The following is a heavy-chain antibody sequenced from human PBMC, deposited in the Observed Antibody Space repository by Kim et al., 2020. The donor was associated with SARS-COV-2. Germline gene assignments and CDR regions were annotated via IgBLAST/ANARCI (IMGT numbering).Heavy chain of an antibody. Sequence: SETLSLTCAVYGGSFSGYYWSWIRQPPGKGLEWIGEINHSGSTNYNPSLKSRVTISVDTSKNQFSLKLSSVTAADTAVYYCARGWGINDYWGQGTLVTVSS. D-gene: IGHD3-16*01. V-gene: IGHV4-34*01. CDR2: INHSGST. CDR1: GGSFSGYY. CDR3: ARGWGINDY. J-gene: IGHJ4*02.